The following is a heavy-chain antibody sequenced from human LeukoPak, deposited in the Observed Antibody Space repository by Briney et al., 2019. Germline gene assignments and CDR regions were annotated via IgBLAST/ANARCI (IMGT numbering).Heavy chain of an antibody. J-gene: IGHJ6*02. CDR1: GFTFSSYA. V-gene: IGHV3-30-3*01. Sequence: GGSLRLSCAASGFTFSSYAMHWVRQAPGKGLEWVAVISYDGSNKYYADSVKGRFTISRDNSKNTLYLQMNSLRAEDTAVYCCASGRITIFGVVIKGYYYGMDVWGQGTTVTVSS. CDR2: ISYDGSNK. CDR3: ASGRITIFGVVIKGYYYGMDV. D-gene: IGHD3-3*01.